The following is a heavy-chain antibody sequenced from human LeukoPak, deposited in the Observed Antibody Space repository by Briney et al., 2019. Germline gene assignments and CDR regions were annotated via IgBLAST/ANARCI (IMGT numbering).Heavy chain of an antibody. D-gene: IGHD5-12*01. Sequence: ASVKVSCKASGYTFTNNFMHWVRQAPGQGLEWMGIINPSGDNTWYAQKFQGRVTMARDMATSTDYMEVSSLRSEDTAVYYCARDNSVGDSAWWFDPWGQGTLVTVSS. CDR2: INPSGDNT. V-gene: IGHV1-46*01. CDR1: GYTFTNNF. J-gene: IGHJ5*02. CDR3: ARDNSVGDSAWWFDP.